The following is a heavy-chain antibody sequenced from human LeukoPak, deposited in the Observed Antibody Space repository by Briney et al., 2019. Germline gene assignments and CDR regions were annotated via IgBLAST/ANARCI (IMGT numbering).Heavy chain of an antibody. CDR3: AKAYNDILTGDHY. J-gene: IGHJ4*02. CDR2: ISYDGSNK. V-gene: IGHV3-30*18. Sequence: GRSLRLSCAASGFTFSSYAMHWVRQAPGKGLEWVAFISYDGSNKYYADSVKGRFTISRDNSKNTLSLQMNSLRAEDTAVYYCAKAYNDILTGDHYWGQGTLVTVSS. D-gene: IGHD3-9*01. CDR1: GFTFSSYA.